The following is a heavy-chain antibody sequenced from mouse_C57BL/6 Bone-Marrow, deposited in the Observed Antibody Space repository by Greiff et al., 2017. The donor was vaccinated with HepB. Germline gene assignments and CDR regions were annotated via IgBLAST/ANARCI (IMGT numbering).Heavy chain of an antibody. CDR2: IYPGSGST. V-gene: IGHV1-55*01. Sequence: QVQLQQSGAELVKPGASVKLSCKASGYTFTSYWITWVKQRPGQGLEWIGDIYPGSGSTNYNEKFKSKATLTVDTSSSTAYMQLSSLTSEDSAVYYCARSSYGNYPMDYWGQGTSVTVSS. CDR3: ARSSYGNYPMDY. D-gene: IGHD2-1*01. CDR1: GYTFTSYW. J-gene: IGHJ4*01.